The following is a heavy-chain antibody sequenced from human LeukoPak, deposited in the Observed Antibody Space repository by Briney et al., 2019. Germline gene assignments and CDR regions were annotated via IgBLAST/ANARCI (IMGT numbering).Heavy chain of an antibody. CDR2: INPNSGGT. D-gene: IGHD2-15*01. Sequence: SVKVSCKASGYTFTGYYMHWVRQAPGQGLEWMGWINPNSGGTNYAQKFQGRVTMTRDTSISTAYMELSRLRSDDTAVYYCARDPNCSGGSCYSIDSYFDYWGQGTLVTVSS. CDR3: ARDPNCSGGSCYSIDSYFDY. J-gene: IGHJ4*02. CDR1: GYTFTGYY. V-gene: IGHV1-2*02.